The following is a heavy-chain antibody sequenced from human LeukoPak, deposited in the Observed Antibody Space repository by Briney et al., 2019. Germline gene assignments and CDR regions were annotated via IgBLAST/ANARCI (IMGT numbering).Heavy chain of an antibody. Sequence: GGSLRLSCAASGFTFSDYYMSWIRQAPGKGLEWVSYISSSSSYTNYADSVKGRFTISRDNSKNTLYLQMNSLRAEDTAVYYCAKGLDSSGYFDYWGQGTLVTVSS. CDR2: ISSSSSYT. CDR3: AKGLDSSGYFDY. V-gene: IGHV3-11*06. D-gene: IGHD3-22*01. CDR1: GFTFSDYY. J-gene: IGHJ4*02.